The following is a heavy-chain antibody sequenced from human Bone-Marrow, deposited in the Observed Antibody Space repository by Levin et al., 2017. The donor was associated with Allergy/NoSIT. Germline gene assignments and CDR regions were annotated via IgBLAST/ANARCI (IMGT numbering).Heavy chain of an antibody. J-gene: IGHJ4*02. CDR3: ARRASTWDLDY. Sequence: PGGSLRLSCAASGFTFTSHDMTWVRQAPGKGLEWVSAISGSGVTTYHADSVKGRFTISRDNSKNTLYLQMNSLRVEDTAVYYCARRASTWDLDYWGQGTLVTVSS. CDR1: GFTFTSHD. V-gene: IGHV3-23*01. D-gene: IGHD6-13*01. CDR2: ISGSGVTT.